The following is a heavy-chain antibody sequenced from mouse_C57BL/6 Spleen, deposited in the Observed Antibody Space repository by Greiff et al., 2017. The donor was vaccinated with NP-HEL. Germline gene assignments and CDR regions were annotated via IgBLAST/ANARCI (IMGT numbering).Heavy chain of an antibody. D-gene: IGHD4-1*01. J-gene: IGHJ3*01. CDR1: GYAFSSSW. Sequence: VQLQESGPELVKPGASVKISCKASGYAFSSSWMNWVKQRPGKGLEWIGRIYPGDGDTNYNGKFKGKATLTADKSSSTAYMQLSSLTSEDSAVYFCARGLGPPGFAYWGQGTLVTVSA. V-gene: IGHV1-82*01. CDR3: ARGLGPPGFAY. CDR2: IYPGDGDT.